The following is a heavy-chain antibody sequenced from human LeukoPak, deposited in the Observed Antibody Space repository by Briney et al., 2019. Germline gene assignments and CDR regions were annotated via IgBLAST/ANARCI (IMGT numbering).Heavy chain of an antibody. CDR3: ARDKEHPRWFFDL. CDR2: ISSSSSPI. Sequence: PGGSLRLSCAASGFTFSDYYMSWIRQAPGKGLEWVSYISSSSSPIYYADSVKGRFTISRDNAKNSLYLQMDSLGAEDTAVYHCARDKEHPRWFFDLWGRGTLVTVSS. V-gene: IGHV3-11*04. J-gene: IGHJ2*01. D-gene: IGHD1/OR15-1a*01. CDR1: GFTFSDYY.